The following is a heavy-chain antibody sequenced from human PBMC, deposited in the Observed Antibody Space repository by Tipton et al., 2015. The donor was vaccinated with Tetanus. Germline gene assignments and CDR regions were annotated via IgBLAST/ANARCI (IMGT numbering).Heavy chain of an antibody. V-gene: IGHV3-53*01. J-gene: IGHJ3*02. CDR2: IYSGGST. D-gene: IGHD1-26*01. Sequence: SLRLSCAASGFTVSGNYMSWVRQAPGKGLEWVSVIYSGGSTYYADSVKGRFTISRDNSKNTLYPQMNSLRAEDTAVYYCAREAPFSADAFDIWGQGTMVTVSS. CDR1: GFTVSGNY. CDR3: AREAPFSADAFDI.